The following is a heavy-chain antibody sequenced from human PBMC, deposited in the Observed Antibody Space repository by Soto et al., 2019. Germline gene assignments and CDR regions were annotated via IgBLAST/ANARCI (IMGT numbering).Heavy chain of an antibody. CDR3: ARESAIVVGYYYYGMDV. CDR2: INPNSGGT. CDR1: GYTFTGYY. V-gene: IGHV1-2*02. D-gene: IGHD2-15*01. Sequence: ASVKVSCKASGYTFTGYYMHWVRQAPGQGLEWMGWINPNSGGTNYAQKFQGRVTMTRDTSISTAYMELSRLRSDDTAVYYCARESAIVVGYYYYGMDVWGQGTTVTVSS. J-gene: IGHJ6*02.